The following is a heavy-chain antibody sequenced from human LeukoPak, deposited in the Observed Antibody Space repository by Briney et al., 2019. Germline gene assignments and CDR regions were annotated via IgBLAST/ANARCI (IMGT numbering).Heavy chain of an antibody. CDR2: ISAYNGNT. V-gene: IGHV1-18*01. CDR3: AREVYCNSTSCYKTSDAFDI. D-gene: IGHD2-2*02. CDR1: GYTFTSYG. Sequence: ASVKVSCKASGYTFTSYGISWVRQAPGQGLEWMGWISAYNGNTNYAQKLQGRVTMTTDTSTSTAYMELRSLRSDDTAVYYCAREVYCNSTSCYKTSDAFDIWGQGTMVTVSS. J-gene: IGHJ3*02.